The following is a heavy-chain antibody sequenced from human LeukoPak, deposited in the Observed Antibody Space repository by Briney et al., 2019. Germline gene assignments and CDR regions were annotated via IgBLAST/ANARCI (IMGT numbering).Heavy chain of an antibody. V-gene: IGHV3-23*01. CDR2: ISGSGDRT. CDR1: GITFSSYT. CDR3: ARHRSSWLIDY. Sequence: GGSLRLSCAVSGITFSSYTMSWVRQAPGKGLQWVSAISGSGDRTYYADSVKGRFTISRDNSKNTLYLQMNSLRAEDTAVYFCARHRSSWLIDYWGQGTLVTVSS. J-gene: IGHJ4*02. D-gene: IGHD6-6*01.